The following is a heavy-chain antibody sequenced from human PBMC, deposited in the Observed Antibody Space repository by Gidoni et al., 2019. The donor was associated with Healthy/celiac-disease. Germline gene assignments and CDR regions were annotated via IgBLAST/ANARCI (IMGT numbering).Heavy chain of an antibody. CDR3: ARDGVEMATIGAFDI. D-gene: IGHD5-12*01. V-gene: IGHV1-2*02. Sequence: QLQLVQSGAEVKKPGASVKVSCQASGYTFTGYYMHWVRQAPGQGLEWMGWINPNSGGTNYAQKFQGRVTMTRDTSISTAYMELSRLRSDDTAVYYCARDGVEMATIGAFDIWGQGTMVTVSS. CDR1: GYTFTGYY. CDR2: INPNSGGT. J-gene: IGHJ3*02.